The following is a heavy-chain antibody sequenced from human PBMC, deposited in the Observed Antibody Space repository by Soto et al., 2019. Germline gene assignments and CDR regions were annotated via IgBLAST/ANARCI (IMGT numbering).Heavy chain of an antibody. J-gene: IGHJ4*02. CDR3: ARDGSSGYEYYFDY. V-gene: IGHV1-69*04. Sequence: SVKVSCKASGGTFSSYTISWVRQAPGQGLEWMGRIIPILGIANYAQKFQGRVTIAADKSTSTAYMELSSLRSEDTAVYYCARDGSSGYEYYFDYWGQGTLVTVSS. CDR2: IIPILGIA. D-gene: IGHD5-12*01. CDR1: GGTFSSYT.